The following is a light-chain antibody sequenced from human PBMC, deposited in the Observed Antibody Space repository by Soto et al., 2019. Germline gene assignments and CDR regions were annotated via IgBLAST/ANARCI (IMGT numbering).Light chain of an antibody. J-gene: IGKJ2*02. CDR2: SAS. CDR1: QSISNY. Sequence: DIQMTQSPSSLSASVGDRVTITCRASQSISNYLNWYQQKPGKAPQLLIYSASSLQSGVPSRFSGSGSGTDFTLTISSLQPEDFATYYCQQSYSSPSTFGQGTKLEIK. V-gene: IGKV1-39*01. CDR3: QQSYSSPST.